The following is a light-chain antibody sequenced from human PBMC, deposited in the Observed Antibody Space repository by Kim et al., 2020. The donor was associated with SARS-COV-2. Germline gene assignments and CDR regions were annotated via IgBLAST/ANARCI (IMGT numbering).Light chain of an antibody. CDR2: SNN. CDR1: SSTVGSNY. CDR3: AAWDDSLKGV. V-gene: IGLV1-44*01. Sequence: PGQSVTISCSGSSSTVGSNYVNWYQQLPGTAPKLLIYSNNQRPSGVPDRFSGSKSGTSASLAISELQSEDEADYYCAAWDDSLKGVFGGGTQLTVL. J-gene: IGLJ2*01.